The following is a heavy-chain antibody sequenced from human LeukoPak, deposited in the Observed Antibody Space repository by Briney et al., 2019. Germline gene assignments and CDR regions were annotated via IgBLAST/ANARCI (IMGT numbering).Heavy chain of an antibody. CDR1: AFTFNNYA. J-gene: IGHJ4*02. Sequence: GGTLCLSCAAYAFTFNNYAMGWLRQAPGKELGGVLITSGGDGATYYEDSVKGRFTISRDNSKETLYLKMKSMRVDYSAVYYFARPYCSSTMCSYFDYWGQGTLVTVSS. D-gene: IGHD2-2*01. CDR2: TSGGDGAT. V-gene: IGHV3-23*01. CDR3: ARPYCSSTMCSYFDY.